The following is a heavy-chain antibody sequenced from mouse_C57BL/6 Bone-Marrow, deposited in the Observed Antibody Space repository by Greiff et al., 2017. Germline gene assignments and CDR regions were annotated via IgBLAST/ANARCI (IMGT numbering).Heavy chain of an antibody. Sequence: EVKLVESGGDLVKPGGSLKLSCAASGFTFSSYGMSWFRQTPDKRLEWVATISSGGSYTYYPDSVKGRFTISRDNDKNSLYLQMSSLKFEDTAMYYCARPEIYYSSSDGYYYAMDYWGQGTSVTVSS. J-gene: IGHJ4*01. CDR3: ARPEIYYSSSDGYYYAMDY. D-gene: IGHD1-1*01. CDR2: ISSGGSYT. CDR1: GFTFSSYG. V-gene: IGHV5-6*02.